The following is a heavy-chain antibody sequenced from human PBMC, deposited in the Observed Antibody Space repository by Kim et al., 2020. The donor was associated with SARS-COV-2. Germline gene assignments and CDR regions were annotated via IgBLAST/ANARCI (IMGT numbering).Heavy chain of an antibody. Sequence: YTGDSGKGRFTISKDTPKNTLYLQMNSLRADDTAIYYCARMYYGILDYWGQGTLVTVSS. J-gene: IGHJ4*02. V-gene: IGHV3-30*07. D-gene: IGHD3-10*01. CDR3: ARMYYGILDY.